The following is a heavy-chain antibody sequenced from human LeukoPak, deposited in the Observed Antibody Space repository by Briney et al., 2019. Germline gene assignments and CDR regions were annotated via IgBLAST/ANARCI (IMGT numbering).Heavy chain of an antibody. CDR2: IIPIFGTA. CDR3: ARGYCSSTSCYAGVDY. V-gene: IGHV1-69*05. J-gene: IGHJ4*02. CDR1: GYTFTSYD. Sequence: GASVKVSCKASGYTFTSYDINWVRQAPGQGLEWMGGIIPIFGTANYAQKFQGRVTITTDESTSTAYMELSSLRSEDTAVYYCARGYCSSTSCYAGVDYWGQGTLVTVSS. D-gene: IGHD2-2*01.